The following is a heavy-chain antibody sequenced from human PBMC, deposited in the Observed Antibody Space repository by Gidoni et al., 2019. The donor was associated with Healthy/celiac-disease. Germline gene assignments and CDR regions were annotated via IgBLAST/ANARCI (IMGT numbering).Heavy chain of an antibody. D-gene: IGHD4-17*01. CDR2: IYYSGST. CDR3: AQVDGDYLTNWFDP. Sequence: QVQLQESGPGLVKPSETLSLTCTVPGGSISSYYWSWIRQPPGKGLEWIGYIYYSGSTNYNPSLKSRVTISVDTSKSQFSLKLSSVTAADTAVYYCAQVDGDYLTNWFDPWGQGTLVTVSS. J-gene: IGHJ5*02. CDR1: GGSISSYY. V-gene: IGHV4-59*01.